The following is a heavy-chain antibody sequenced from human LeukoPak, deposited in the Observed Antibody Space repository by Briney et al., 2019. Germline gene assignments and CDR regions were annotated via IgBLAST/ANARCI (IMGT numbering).Heavy chain of an antibody. V-gene: IGHV3-48*01. J-gene: IGHJ4*02. CDR3: ARDRDSGSAAYYFDS. CDR2: ISSSRTI. CDR1: GFTFSSYS. D-gene: IGHD1-26*01. Sequence: HPGGSLRLSCVASGFTFSSYSMNWVRQVPGKGLEWVSYISSSRTIYYADSVKGRFTISRDNSKNTLYLQMNSLRAEDTAVYYCARDRDSGSAAYYFDSWGQGTLVTVSS.